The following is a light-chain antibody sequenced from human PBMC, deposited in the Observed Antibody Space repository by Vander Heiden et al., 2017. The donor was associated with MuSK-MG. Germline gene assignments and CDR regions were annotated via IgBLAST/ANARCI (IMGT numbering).Light chain of an antibody. V-gene: IGKV1-5*02. CDR1: QSVSRL. Sequence: DIQMTQSPSGLSASVGDRVTILCRASQSVSRLLAWYQQKPGKAPKVLIYEASRLESGVPSRFSGSGSGTEFTLTISSLQPDDFATYYCQEYKSFSPTFGQGTKVEVK. CDR3: QEYKSFSPT. CDR2: EAS. J-gene: IGKJ1*01.